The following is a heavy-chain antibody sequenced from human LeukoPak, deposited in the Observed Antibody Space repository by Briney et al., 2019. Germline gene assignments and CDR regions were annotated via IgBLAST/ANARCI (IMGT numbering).Heavy chain of an antibody. CDR3: AKDRGGVIVPIQAGYFDY. Sequence: PGGSLRLSCAASGFTFSSYGFHWVRQAPGKGLEWVAFIRYEGSETYYADSVKGRFTISRDNSKNTLYLQMNSLRAEDTAVYYCAKDRGGVIVPIQAGYFDYWGQGTLVTVSS. V-gene: IGHV3-30*02. D-gene: IGHD2-8*01. J-gene: IGHJ4*02. CDR1: GFTFSSYG. CDR2: IRYEGSET.